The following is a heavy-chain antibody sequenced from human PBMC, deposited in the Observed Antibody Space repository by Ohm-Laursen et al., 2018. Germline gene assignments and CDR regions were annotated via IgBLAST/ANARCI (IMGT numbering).Heavy chain of an antibody. V-gene: IGHV4-31*01. Sequence: SQTLSLTCTVSGGSISSGGYYWSWIRQHPGKGLEWIGYIYYSGSTYYNPSLKSLVTISVDTSKNQFSLKLSSVTAADTAVYYCARLLRDYVWGSYRYSYYFDYWGQGTLVTVSS. CDR2: IYYSGST. CDR3: ARLLRDYVWGSYRYSYYFDY. J-gene: IGHJ4*02. CDR1: GGSISSGGYY. D-gene: IGHD3-16*02.